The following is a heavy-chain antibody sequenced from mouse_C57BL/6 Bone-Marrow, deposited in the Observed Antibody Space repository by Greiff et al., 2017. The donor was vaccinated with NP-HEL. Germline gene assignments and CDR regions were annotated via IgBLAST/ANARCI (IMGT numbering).Heavy chain of an antibody. Sequence: QVQLQQSGAELVRPGTSVKVSCKASGYAFTNYLIEWVKQRPGQGLEWIGVINPGGGGTNYNEKFKGKATLTADKSSSTAYMQLSSLTSEDSAVYFCARGSSFFYAMDYWGQGTSVTVSS. CDR1: GYAFTNYL. J-gene: IGHJ4*01. D-gene: IGHD1-1*01. V-gene: IGHV1-54*01. CDR3: ARGSSFFYAMDY. CDR2: INPGGGGT.